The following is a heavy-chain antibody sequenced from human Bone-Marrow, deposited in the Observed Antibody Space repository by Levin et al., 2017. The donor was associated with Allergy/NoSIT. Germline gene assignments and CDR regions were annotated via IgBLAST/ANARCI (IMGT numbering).Heavy chain of an antibody. CDR3: AKDGRGYNVEGDALDV. CDR2: ISGVGTS. J-gene: IGHJ3*01. V-gene: IGHV3-23*01. Sequence: GGSLRLSCIASGFTFSNFAMSWVRQAPGKGLELEWVSGISGVGTSYYADSVKGRFTISRDNSKNTLYLNMNNLRAEDTAVYYCAKDGRGYNVEGDALDVWGQGTMVTVSS. D-gene: IGHD5/OR15-5a*01. CDR1: GFTFSNFA.